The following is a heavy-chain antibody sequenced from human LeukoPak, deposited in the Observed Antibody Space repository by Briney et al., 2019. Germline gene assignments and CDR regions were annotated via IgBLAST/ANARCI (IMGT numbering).Heavy chain of an antibody. CDR2: IFHTGST. Sequence: SETLSLTCTVSGGSISTFYWSWIRQSPVKGLEWIGYIFHTGSTDYNPSLKSRVTISVDTSKNQFSLKLSSVTAADTAVYYCARAHGSGSYYAGDAFDIWGQGTMVTVSS. V-gene: IGHV4-4*09. D-gene: IGHD3-10*01. J-gene: IGHJ3*02. CDR3: ARAHGSGSYYAGDAFDI. CDR1: GGSISTFY.